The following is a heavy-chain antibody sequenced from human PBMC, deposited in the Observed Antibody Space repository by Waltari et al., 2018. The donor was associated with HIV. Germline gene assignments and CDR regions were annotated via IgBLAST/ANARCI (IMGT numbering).Heavy chain of an antibody. Sequence: QLQLRESGPGLVKPSETLSLTCTVSGGSITNPDYYLGWIRQPPGKGLEWIAPSYYSGGKYYSPSLKSRVTMSVATSKNQFSLKLTSVTAADTAVYYCARHKASTRYHLLGEGLGNGGPGTLVTVSS. CDR2: SYYSGGK. D-gene: IGHD3-22*01. CDR1: GGSITNPDYY. CDR3: ARHKASTRYHLLGEGLGN. J-gene: IGHJ4*02. V-gene: IGHV4-39*01.